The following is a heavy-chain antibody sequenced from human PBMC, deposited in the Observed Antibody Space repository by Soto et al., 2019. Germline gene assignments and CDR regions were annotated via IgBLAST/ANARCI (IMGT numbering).Heavy chain of an antibody. J-gene: IGHJ4*02. CDR3: AKDNAAGVRGVISHFDY. V-gene: IGHV3-9*01. D-gene: IGHD3-10*01. Sequence: GGSLRLSCSASGFSFCDYAIHWGRQGPREGLEWVSGISWNSGSIGYADSVKGRFTISRDNAKNSLYLQMNSLRAEDTALYYCAKDNAAGVRGVISHFDYWGQGTLVTVSS. CDR1: GFSFCDYA. CDR2: ISWNSGSI.